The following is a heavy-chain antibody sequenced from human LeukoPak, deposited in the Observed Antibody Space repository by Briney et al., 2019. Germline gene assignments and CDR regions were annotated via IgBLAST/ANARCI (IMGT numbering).Heavy chain of an antibody. D-gene: IGHD6-19*01. Sequence: GGSLRLSCAASGFTFSSYWMHWVRQAPGKGLVWVSRINADGSSTSYADSVKGRFTISRDNAKNTLYLQMNSIRAEDTAVYYCAPSSLTYSSGWYGYWGQGTLVTVSS. J-gene: IGHJ4*02. CDR1: GFTFSSYW. V-gene: IGHV3-74*01. CDR2: INADGSST. CDR3: APSSLTYSSGWYGY.